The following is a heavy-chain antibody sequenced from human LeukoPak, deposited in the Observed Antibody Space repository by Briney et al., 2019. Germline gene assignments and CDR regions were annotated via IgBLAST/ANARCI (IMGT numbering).Heavy chain of an antibody. V-gene: IGHV3-33*01. J-gene: IGHJ4*02. Sequence: GGSLRLSCAASGFIFSNYGMHWVRQAPGKGLEWVAVIWYDGSNKYYADSVKGRFTISRDNSKNTLYLRMYSLRAEDTAVYYCARGLFVVVPAAIVSDFDYWGQGALVTVSS. CDR1: GFIFSNYG. CDR2: IWYDGSNK. CDR3: ARGLFVVVPAAIVSDFDY. D-gene: IGHD2-2*01.